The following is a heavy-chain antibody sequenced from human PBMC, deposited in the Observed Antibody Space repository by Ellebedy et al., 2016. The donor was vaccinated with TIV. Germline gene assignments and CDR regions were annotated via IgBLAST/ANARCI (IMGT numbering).Heavy chain of an antibody. CDR3: ARDPWFGELDY. CDR1: GYSFNTYG. Sequence: AASVKVSCKTSGYSFNTYGISWVRQAPGQGFEWLGWISAYNYKATYAQRFKDRLTVTTDLSTDTAYMELRSLTSDDTAVYFCARDPWFGELDYWGQGTHVTVSS. D-gene: IGHD3-10*01. J-gene: IGHJ4*01. CDR2: ISAYNYKA. V-gene: IGHV1-18*01.